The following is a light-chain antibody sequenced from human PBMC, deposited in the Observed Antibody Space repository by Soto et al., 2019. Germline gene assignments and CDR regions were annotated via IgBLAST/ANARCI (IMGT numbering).Light chain of an antibody. J-gene: IGLJ1*01. CDR1: KSVVGVYTY. CDR3: SSYTSSSWKV. CDR2: DVS. V-gene: IGLV2-14*01. Sequence: HSVGTQPAPGFGAPGQSVTTPPPGNKSVVGVYTYVSWYKQPPGKAPNLMIYDVSNRPSGVSNRFSGSKSGNTASLTISGLQAEDEADYYCSSYTSSSWKVFGTGTKVTVL.